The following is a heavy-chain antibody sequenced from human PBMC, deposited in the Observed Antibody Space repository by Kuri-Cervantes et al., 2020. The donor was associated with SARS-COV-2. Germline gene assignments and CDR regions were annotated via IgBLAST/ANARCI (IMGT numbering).Heavy chain of an antibody. V-gene: IGHV3-74*01. J-gene: IGHJ4*02. Sequence: GESLKISCAASGFTFSSYWMHWVRQAPGKGLVWVSRINSDGSSTSYADSVKGRFTISRDNAKNTLYLQMNSLRAEDTAVYYCARGGAALPLDYWGQGTLVTVSS. CDR2: INSDGSST. CDR3: ARGGAALPLDY. CDR1: GFTFSSYW. D-gene: IGHD2-15*01.